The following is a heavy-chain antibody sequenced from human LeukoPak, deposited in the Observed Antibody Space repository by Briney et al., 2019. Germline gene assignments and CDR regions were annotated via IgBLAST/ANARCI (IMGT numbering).Heavy chain of an antibody. D-gene: IGHD2-21*02. CDR3: ARDPDPSHIVVVTATERGGYDY. J-gene: IGHJ4*02. V-gene: IGHV4-39*07. CDR2: IFYSGST. CDR1: GGSISTSNYY. Sequence: SETLSLTCTVSGGSISTSNYYWGWIRQPPGKGLEWIGNIFYSGSTYYSPSLKSRVTISLDTSRNQFSLKLNSVTAADTAVYYCARDPDPSHIVVVTATERGGYDYWGQGTLVTVSS.